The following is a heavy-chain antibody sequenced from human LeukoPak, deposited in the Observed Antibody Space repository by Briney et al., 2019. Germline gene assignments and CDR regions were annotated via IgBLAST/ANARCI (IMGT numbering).Heavy chain of an antibody. CDR3: ARDQGYTYGHSFDY. D-gene: IGHD5-18*01. V-gene: IGHV3-30*03. J-gene: IGHJ4*02. CDR2: ISSDGNNK. Sequence: PGRSLRLSCAASGFTFSSYGMHWVRQAPGKGLEWVTLISSDGNNKYYADSVKGRFTISRDNSKNTLYLQMSSLRAEDTAVYYCARDQGYTYGHSFDYWGQGTLVTVSS. CDR1: GFTFSSYG.